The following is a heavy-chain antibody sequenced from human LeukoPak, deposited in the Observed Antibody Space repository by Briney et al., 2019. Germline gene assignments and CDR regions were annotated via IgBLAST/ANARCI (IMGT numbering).Heavy chain of an antibody. Sequence: SETLSLTCTVSGGSINTYYWSWVRQPPSQELEWIGCMYYRGRTNDNPTLKSPVIVSVDTSKNQFSLNLSTVTPSDTAVYYCARIIPKRYFDWLNYYYYSGMDVWGQGTTVTVSS. J-gene: IGHJ6*02. CDR1: GGSINTYY. CDR2: MYYRGRT. D-gene: IGHD3-9*01. CDR3: ARIIPKRYFDWLNYYYYSGMDV. V-gene: IGHV4-59*12.